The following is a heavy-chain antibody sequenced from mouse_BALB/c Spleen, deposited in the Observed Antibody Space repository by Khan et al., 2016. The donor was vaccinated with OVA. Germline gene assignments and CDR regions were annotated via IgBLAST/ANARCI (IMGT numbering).Heavy chain of an antibody. CDR2: IKYSGST. CDR1: GYSITSDYA. J-gene: IGHJ2*01. CDR3: DTSRTISTVVFTAFDF. Sequence: EVQLQESGPGLVKPSQSLSLTCTVTGYSITSDYAWNWIRQFPGNKLEWMGYIKYSGSTSYNPSLKSRISITRDTSKNQFFLQLNSVTTEDTATXYFDTSRTISTVVFTAFDFWGQGTTLTVSS. D-gene: IGHD1-1*01. V-gene: IGHV3-2*02.